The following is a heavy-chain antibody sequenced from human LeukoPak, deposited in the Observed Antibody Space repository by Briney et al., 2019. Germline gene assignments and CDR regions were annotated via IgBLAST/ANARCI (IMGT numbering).Heavy chain of an antibody. Sequence: QPGGSLRLSCAASGFTFSSYDMHWVRHATGKGLEWVSAIGTAGDTYYPGSVKGRFTISRENAKNSLYLQMNSLRAGDTAVYYCAKDSSIQLWLDYWGQGTLVTVSS. V-gene: IGHV3-13*01. CDR3: AKDSSIQLWLDY. CDR1: GFTFSSYD. CDR2: IGTAGDT. J-gene: IGHJ4*02. D-gene: IGHD5-18*01.